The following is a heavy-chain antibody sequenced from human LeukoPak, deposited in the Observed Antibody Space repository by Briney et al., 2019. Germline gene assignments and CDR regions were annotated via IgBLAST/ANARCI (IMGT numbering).Heavy chain of an antibody. CDR2: IKQDGSET. CDR3: ARETPRRGETRDGYR. D-gene: IGHD5-24*01. V-gene: IGHV3-7*01. J-gene: IGHJ4*02. CDR1: GFTFSNYW. Sequence: PGGSLRLSCAASGFTFSNYWMNWVRQAPGKGLECLANIKQDGSETYYADSVKGRFTISRDNAKNSLYLQMNSLGAEDTAVYYCARETPRRGETRDGYRWGQGTLVTVSS.